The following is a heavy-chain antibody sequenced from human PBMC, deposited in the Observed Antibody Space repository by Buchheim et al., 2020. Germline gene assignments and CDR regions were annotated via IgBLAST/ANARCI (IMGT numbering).Heavy chain of an antibody. V-gene: IGHV3-48*03. CDR3: ASAEGWNSGRHTYYYYGMDV. D-gene: IGHD1-7*01. CDR1: GFTFSSYE. J-gene: IGHJ6*02. CDR2: ISSSGSTI. Sequence: EVQLVESGGGLVQPGGSLRLSCAASGFTFSSYEMNWVRQAPGKGLEWVSYISSSGSTIYYADSVKGRFTISRDNAKNSLYLQMNSLRAEETAVYYCASAEGWNSGRHTYYYYGMDVWGQGTT.